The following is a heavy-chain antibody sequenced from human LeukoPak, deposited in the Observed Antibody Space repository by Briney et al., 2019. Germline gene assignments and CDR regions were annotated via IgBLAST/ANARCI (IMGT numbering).Heavy chain of an antibody. J-gene: IGHJ6*03. CDR3: AKESSVVVVPAAMVWYYYYMDV. Sequence: GGSLRLSCAASGFTFSSYAMSWVRQAPGKGLEWVSAISGSGGSTYYADSVKGRFTISRDNSKNTLYLQMNSLRAEDTAVYYCAKESSVVVVPAAMVWYYYYMDVWGKGTTVTISS. CDR1: GFTFSSYA. CDR2: ISGSGGST. D-gene: IGHD2-2*01. V-gene: IGHV3-23*01.